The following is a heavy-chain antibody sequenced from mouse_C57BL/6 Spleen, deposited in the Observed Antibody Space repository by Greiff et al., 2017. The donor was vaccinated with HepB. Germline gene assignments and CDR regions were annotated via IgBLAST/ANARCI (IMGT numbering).Heavy chain of an antibody. CDR2: IYPRSGNT. CDR1: GYTFTSYG. CDR3: AFITTVPPFAY. Sequence: QVQLQQSGAELARPGASVKLSCKASGYTFTSYGISWVKQRTGQGLEWIGEIYPRSGNTYYNEKFKGKATLTADKSSSTAYMELRSLTSEDSAVYFCAFITTVPPFAYWGQGTLVTVSA. J-gene: IGHJ3*01. D-gene: IGHD1-1*01. V-gene: IGHV1-81*01.